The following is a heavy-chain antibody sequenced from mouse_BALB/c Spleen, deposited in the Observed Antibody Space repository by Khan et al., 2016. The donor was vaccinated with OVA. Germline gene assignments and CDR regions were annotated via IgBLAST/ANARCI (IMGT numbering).Heavy chain of an antibody. V-gene: IGHV5-17*02. CDR2: ISSGSSTI. CDR1: GFTFSSFG. Sequence: EVELVESGGGLVQPGGSRKLSCAASGFTFSSFGMHWVRQAPEKGLEWVAYISSGSSTIYYADTVKGRFTISRDNPKNTLFLQMTSLRSEDTAMYYCARYGGNYFDYWGQGTTLIVSS. D-gene: IGHD1-1*02. J-gene: IGHJ2*01. CDR3: ARYGGNYFDY.